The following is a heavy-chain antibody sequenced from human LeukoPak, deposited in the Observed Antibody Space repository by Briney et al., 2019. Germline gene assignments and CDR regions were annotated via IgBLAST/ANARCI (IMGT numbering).Heavy chain of an antibody. J-gene: IGHJ4*02. V-gene: IGHV4-59*08. CDR3: ARQTRGYYFDY. CDR1: GGSISSYY. D-gene: IGHD3-10*01. CDR2: IYYSGST. Sequence: PSETLSLTCTVSGGSISSYYWSWIRQPPGKGLEWIGYIYYSGSTNYNPSLKSRVTISVDTSKNQFSLKPSSVTAADTAVYYCARQTRGYYFDYWGQGTLVTVSS.